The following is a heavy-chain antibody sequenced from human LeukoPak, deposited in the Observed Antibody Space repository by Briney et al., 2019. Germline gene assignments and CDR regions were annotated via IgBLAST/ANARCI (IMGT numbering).Heavy chain of an antibody. J-gene: IGHJ4*02. V-gene: IGHV3-23*01. CDR1: GFTFSSYA. D-gene: IGHD2-15*01. Sequence: PGGSLRLSCAASGFTFSSYAMSWVRQAPGKGLEWVSAVSGISNGTYYADSVKGRFTISRDNSKNTLYLLMNSLRAEDTAVYYCAKWGCSGGSCYPFAYWGQGTLVTVSS. CDR3: AKWGCSGGSCYPFAY. CDR2: VSGISNGT.